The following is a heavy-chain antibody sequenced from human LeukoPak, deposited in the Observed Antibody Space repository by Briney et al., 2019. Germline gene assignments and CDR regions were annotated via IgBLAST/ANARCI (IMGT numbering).Heavy chain of an antibody. D-gene: IGHD1-26*01. V-gene: IGHV4-59*11. CDR3: ARARSVFAFDI. CDR1: GRSISSHY. J-gene: IGHJ3*02. Sequence: SETLSLTCTVSGRSISSHYWSWIRHPPGKGLEWIGYIYYSGSTNYNPSLKSRVTISVDTSKNQFSLKLSSVTAADTAVYYCARARSVFAFDIWGQGTMVTVSS. CDR2: IYYSGST.